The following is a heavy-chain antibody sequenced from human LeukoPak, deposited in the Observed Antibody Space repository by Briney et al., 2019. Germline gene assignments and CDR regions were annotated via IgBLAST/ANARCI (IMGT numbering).Heavy chain of an antibody. CDR2: IYSGGRT. D-gene: IGHD2-2*01. CDR3: ATRAVRYYYMDV. CDR1: GFTVSTKY. J-gene: IGHJ6*03. Sequence: PGGSLRLSCAASGFTVSTKYMSWVRQAPGKGLEWVSVIYSGGRTYYADSVKGRFTISRDNAKNSLYLQMNSLRAEDTAVYYCATRAVRYYYMDVWGKGTTVTVSS. V-gene: IGHV3-53*01.